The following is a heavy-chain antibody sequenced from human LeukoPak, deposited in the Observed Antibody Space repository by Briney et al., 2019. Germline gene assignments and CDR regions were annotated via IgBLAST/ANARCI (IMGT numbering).Heavy chain of an antibody. V-gene: IGHV3-23*01. D-gene: IGHD3-22*01. CDR2: ISGSGGST. CDR1: GFTFSSYA. Sequence: GGCLRLSCAASGFTFSSYAMSWVRQAPGKGLEWVSAISGSGGSTYYADSVKGRFTISRDNSKNTLYLQMNSLRAENTAVYYCAKDLTMIVVVLDAFDIWGQGTMVTVSS. CDR3: AKDLTMIVVVLDAFDI. J-gene: IGHJ3*02.